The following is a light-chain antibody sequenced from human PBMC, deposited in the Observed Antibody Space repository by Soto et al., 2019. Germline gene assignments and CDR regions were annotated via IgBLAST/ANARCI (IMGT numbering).Light chain of an antibody. CDR3: QSYDSTLSAYV. CDR2: GNT. Sequence: QSVLTQPPSASGTPGQRVTISCSGSSSNIGAGYPVHWYQQLPGTAPKLLIFGNTNRPSGVPDRFSGSRSGLAITGLQAEDEADYYCQSYDSTLSAYVFGAGTKLTVL. J-gene: IGLJ1*01. CDR1: SSNIGAGYP. V-gene: IGLV1-40*01.